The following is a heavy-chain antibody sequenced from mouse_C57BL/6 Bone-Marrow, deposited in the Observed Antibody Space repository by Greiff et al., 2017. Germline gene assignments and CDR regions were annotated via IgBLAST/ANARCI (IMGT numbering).Heavy chain of an antibody. CDR2: IYPRSGNT. Sequence: VKLQESGAELARPGASVKLSCKASGYTFTSYGISWVKQRTGQGLEWIGEIYPRSGNTYYNEKFKGKATLTADKSSSTAYMELRSLTSEDSAVYFCARRGILTGGDYWGQGTTLTVSS. CDR3: ARRGILTGGDY. J-gene: IGHJ2*01. D-gene: IGHD1-1*01. CDR1: GYTFTSYG. V-gene: IGHV1-81*01.